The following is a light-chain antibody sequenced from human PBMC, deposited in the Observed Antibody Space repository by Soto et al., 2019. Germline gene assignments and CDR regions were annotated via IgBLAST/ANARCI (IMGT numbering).Light chain of an antibody. J-gene: IGKJ2*01. V-gene: IGKV3-15*01. CDR2: GAS. CDR1: QTVSRS. CDR3: QQYIDWPPYT. Sequence: EVVLTQSPATLSVSPVKRATLSXXASQTVSRSLAWYQQKPGQAPRLLIYGASMRATGVPDRFSGSGSGTDFTLTISSLQSEDFAVYYCQQYIDWPPYTFGQGTKVDI.